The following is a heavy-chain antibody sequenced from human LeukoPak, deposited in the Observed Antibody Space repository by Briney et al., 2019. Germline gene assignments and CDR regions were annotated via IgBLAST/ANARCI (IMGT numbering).Heavy chain of an antibody. D-gene: IGHD3-3*01. V-gene: IGHV3-21*01. J-gene: IGHJ4*02. CDR3: ARRSDFWSGYPLDY. CDR1: GFTFSSYS. Sequence: GGSLRLSCAASGFTFSSYSMNWVRQAPGKGLEWVSSISSSSSYIYYADSVKGRFTISRDNAKNSLYLQMNSLRAEDTAVYYCARRSDFWSGYPLDYWGQGTLVTVSS. CDR2: ISSSSSYI.